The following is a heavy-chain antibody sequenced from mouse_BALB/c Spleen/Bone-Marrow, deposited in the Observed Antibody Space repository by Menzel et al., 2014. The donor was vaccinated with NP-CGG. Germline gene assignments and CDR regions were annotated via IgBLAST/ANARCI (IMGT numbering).Heavy chain of an antibody. D-gene: IGHD1-2*01. Sequence: DVQLVESGGGLVQPGGSLRLSCATSGFTFSDYYMSWVRQPPGKALEWLGFIRNKAKGYTTEYIPSLKGRFTISRDNSQSMLYLQMNTLRAEDSATYYCAGDRNNDINWYFDVWGAGTTVTVSS. CDR1: GFTFSDYY. CDR3: AGDRNNDINWYFDV. J-gene: IGHJ1*01. V-gene: IGHV7-3*02. CDR2: IRNKAKGYTT.